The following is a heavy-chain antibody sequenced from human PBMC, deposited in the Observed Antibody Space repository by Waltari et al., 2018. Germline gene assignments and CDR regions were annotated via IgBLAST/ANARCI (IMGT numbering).Heavy chain of an antibody. CDR1: GFTFSSYA. V-gene: IGHV3-23*01. D-gene: IGHD6-6*01. J-gene: IGHJ4*02. CDR2: ISGSGGST. Sequence: EVQLLESGGGLVQPGGSLRLSCAASGFTFSSYAMSWFRQAHGKGLGWVSAISGSGGSTYYADSVKGRLTISRDNSKNTLYLQMNSLRAEDTAVYYCAKDKQLVGLGYWGQGTLVTVSS. CDR3: AKDKQLVGLGY.